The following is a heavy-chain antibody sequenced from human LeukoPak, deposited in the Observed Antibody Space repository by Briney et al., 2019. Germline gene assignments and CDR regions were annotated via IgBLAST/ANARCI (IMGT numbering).Heavy chain of an antibody. CDR2: ISAYNGNT. V-gene: IGHV1-18*04. Sequence: ASVKVSCKASGYTFTGYYMHWVRQAPGQGLEWMGWISAYNGNTNYAQKLQGRVTMTTDTSTSTAYMELRSLRSDDTAVYYCARDSRDWFDPWGQGTLVTVSS. CDR3: ARDSRDWFDP. CDR1: GYTFTGYY. J-gene: IGHJ5*02.